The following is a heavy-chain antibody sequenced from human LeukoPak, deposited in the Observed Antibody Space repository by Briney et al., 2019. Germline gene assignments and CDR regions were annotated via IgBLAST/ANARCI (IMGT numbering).Heavy chain of an antibody. CDR3: ARLPPSSGDSSGYGFDP. V-gene: IGHV4-34*01. CDR1: GFTFSSYE. Sequence: PGGSLRLSCAASGFTFSSYEMNWIRQPPGKGLEWIGEINHSGSTNYNPSLKSRVTISVDTSKNQFSLKLSSVTAADTAVYYCARLPPSSGDSSGYGFDPWGQGTLVTVSS. D-gene: IGHD3-22*01. CDR2: INHSGST. J-gene: IGHJ5*02.